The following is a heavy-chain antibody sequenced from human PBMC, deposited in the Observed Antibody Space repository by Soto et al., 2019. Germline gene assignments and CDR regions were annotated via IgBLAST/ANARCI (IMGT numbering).Heavy chain of an antibody. D-gene: IGHD2-2*01. J-gene: IGHJ4*02. CDR2: IYYSGST. CDR1: GGSISSYY. Sequence: PSETLSLTCTVSGGSISSYYWSWIRQPPGKGLEWIGYIYYSGSTNYNPPLKSRVTISVDTSKNQFSLKLSSVTAADTAVYYCAGGTSHWSYYFDYWGQGTLVTVSS. CDR3: AGGTSHWSYYFDY. V-gene: IGHV4-59*01.